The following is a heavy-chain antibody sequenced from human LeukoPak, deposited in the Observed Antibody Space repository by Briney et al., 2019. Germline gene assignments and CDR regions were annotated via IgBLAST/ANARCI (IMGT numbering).Heavy chain of an antibody. CDR2: INTDGSST. D-gene: IGHD3-10*01. CDR1: GFTSSSHW. V-gene: IGHV3-74*01. J-gene: IGHJ4*02. CDR3: ARDYYYGSGSLDY. Sequence: PGGSLRLSCAASGFTSSSHWMHWVRQAPGKGLVWVSRINTDGSSTSYAEFVKGRFTISRDSAKNTLYLQMNSLRAEDTAVYYCARDYYYGSGSLDYWGQGTLVTVSS.